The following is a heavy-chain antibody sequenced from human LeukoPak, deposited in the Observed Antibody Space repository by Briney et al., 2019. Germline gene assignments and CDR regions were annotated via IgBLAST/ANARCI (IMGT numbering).Heavy chain of an antibody. Sequence: GGPLRLSYAASGFTFSSYAMSWVRQAPGKGLEWVSAISGSGGSTYYADSVKGRFTISRDNSKNTLYLQMNSLRAEDTAVYYCAEDFGYSYGYDYWGQGTLVTVSS. CDR3: AEDFGYSYGYDY. D-gene: IGHD5-18*01. CDR2: ISGSGGST. V-gene: IGHV3-23*01. CDR1: GFTFSSYA. J-gene: IGHJ4*02.